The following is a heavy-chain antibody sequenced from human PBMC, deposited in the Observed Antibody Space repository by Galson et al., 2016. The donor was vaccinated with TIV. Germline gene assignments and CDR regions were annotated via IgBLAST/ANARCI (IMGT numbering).Heavy chain of an antibody. CDR2: VHAGGGGA. CDR3: ARVGPYTAMDDYYYYGMDV. CDR1: GFTFSKYA. Sequence: SLRLSCAASGFTFSKYAMIWVRQAPGKGLEWVSAVHAGGGGASYSDSVKGRFTISRDNSRSTVDLQINSLRGDDTAVYYCARVGPYTAMDDYYYYGMDVWGQGTLVTVSS. V-gene: IGHV3-23*01. D-gene: IGHD5-18*01. J-gene: IGHJ6*02.